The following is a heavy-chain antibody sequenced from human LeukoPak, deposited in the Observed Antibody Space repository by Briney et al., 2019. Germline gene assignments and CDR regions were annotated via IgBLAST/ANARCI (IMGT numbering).Heavy chain of an antibody. CDR1: GGSISSSNW. V-gene: IGHV4-4*02. D-gene: IGHD3-10*01. CDR2: IYHSGST. Sequence: PSETLSLTCAVSGGSISSSNWWSWVRQPPGKGLEWIGEIYHSGSTNYNPSLKSRVTISVDKPQNQFSLKLSSVSAADTAVYYCARRAPLGFVDYWGQGTLVTVSS. CDR3: ARRAPLGFVDY. J-gene: IGHJ4*02.